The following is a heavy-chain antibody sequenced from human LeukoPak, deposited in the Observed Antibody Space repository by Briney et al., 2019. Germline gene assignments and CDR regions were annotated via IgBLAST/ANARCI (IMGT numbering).Heavy chain of an antibody. J-gene: IGHJ3*02. CDR2: IYYSGST. V-gene: IGHV4-59*01. CDR1: GGSISSYC. CDR3: ASLPLGYCSSTSCRHDAFDI. Sequence: SETLSLTCTVSGGSISSYCWSWIRQPPGKGLEWIGYIYYSGSTNYNPSLKSRVTISVDTSKNQFSLKLSSVTAADTAVYYCASLPLGYCSSTSCRHDAFDIWGQGTMVTVSS. D-gene: IGHD2-2*01.